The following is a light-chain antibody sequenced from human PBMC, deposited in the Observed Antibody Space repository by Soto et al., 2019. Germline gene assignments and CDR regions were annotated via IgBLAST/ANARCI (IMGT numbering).Light chain of an antibody. CDR3: LQDYTYPWT. CDR1: QGIRSD. J-gene: IGKJ1*01. Sequence: IQMTQSPSSLSASVGDRVTITCRGSQGIRSDLGWFQQKPGKAPKLLISATSILQSGVPSRFSGSGSGTAFTLTISSLQPEDVASYYCLQDYTYPWTFGQGTKVEIK. CDR2: ATS. V-gene: IGKV1-6*01.